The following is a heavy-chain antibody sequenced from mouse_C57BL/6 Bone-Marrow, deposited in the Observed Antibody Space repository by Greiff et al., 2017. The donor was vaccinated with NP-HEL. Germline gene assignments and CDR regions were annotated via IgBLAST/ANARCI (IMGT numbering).Heavy chain of an antibody. CDR1: GYTFTSYW. CDR2: IDPNSGGT. D-gene: IGHD1-1*01. V-gene: IGHV1-72*01. J-gene: IGHJ1*03. CDR3: ARFRGPYGSSYDWYFDV. Sequence: QVQLKQPGAELVKPGASVKLSCKASGYTFTSYWMHWVKPRPGRGLEWIGRIDPNSGGTKYNEKFKSKATLTVDKPSSTAYMQLSSLTSEDSAVYYCARFRGPYGSSYDWYFDVWGTGTTVTVSS.